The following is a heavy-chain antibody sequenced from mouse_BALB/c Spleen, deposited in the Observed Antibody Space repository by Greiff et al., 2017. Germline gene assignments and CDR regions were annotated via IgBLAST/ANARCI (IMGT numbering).Heavy chain of an antibody. CDR3: ARHGGGNLDY. D-gene: IGHD1-1*02. V-gene: IGHV5-6*01. CDR1: GFTFSSYG. Sequence: EVQRVESGGDLVKPGGSLKLSCAASGFTFSSYGMSWVRQTPDKRLEWVATISSGGSYTYYPDSVKGRFTISRDNAKNTLYLQMSSLKSEDTAMYYCARHGGGNLDYWGQGTTLTVSS. CDR2: ISSGGSYT. J-gene: IGHJ2*01.